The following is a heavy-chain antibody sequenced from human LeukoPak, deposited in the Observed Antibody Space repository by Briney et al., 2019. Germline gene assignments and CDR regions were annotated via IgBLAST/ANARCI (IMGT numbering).Heavy chain of an antibody. CDR2: KTDGSTT. Sequence: GGSLRLSCAASGFAFINYWMHWVRQAPGKGLVWVSRKTDGSTTNYADSVKGRFTISRDNAKNTVYLQMNSLRGEDTAVYYCARGVINRYRFDFGGQGTLVTVSS. V-gene: IGHV3-74*01. CDR1: GFAFINYW. CDR3: ARGVINRYRFDF. D-gene: IGHD2-21*01. J-gene: IGHJ4*02.